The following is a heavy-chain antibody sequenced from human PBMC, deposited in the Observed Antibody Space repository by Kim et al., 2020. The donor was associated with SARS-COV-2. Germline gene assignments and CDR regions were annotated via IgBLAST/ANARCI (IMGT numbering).Heavy chain of an antibody. J-gene: IGHJ4*02. Sequence: FYNPSLRSRVAMSVDPSMDQFSLRLNSVTAADTAVYYCARDRGYGHYDYWGQGTLVTVSS. D-gene: IGHD6-25*01. CDR3: ARDRGYGHYDY. V-gene: IGHV4-28*03.